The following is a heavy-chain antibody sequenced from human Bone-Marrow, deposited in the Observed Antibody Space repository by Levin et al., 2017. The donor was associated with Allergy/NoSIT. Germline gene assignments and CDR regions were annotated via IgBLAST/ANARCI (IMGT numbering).Heavy chain of an antibody. Sequence: EASVKVSCKASGYTFTSYGISWVRQAPGQGLEWMGWISAYNGNTNYAQKLQGRVTMTTDTSTSTAYMELRSLRSDDTAVYYCARVYDILTGSTLGFDPWGQGTLVTVSS. V-gene: IGHV1-18*01. CDR3: ARVYDILTGSTLGFDP. J-gene: IGHJ5*02. D-gene: IGHD3-9*01. CDR1: GYTFTSYG. CDR2: ISAYNGNT.